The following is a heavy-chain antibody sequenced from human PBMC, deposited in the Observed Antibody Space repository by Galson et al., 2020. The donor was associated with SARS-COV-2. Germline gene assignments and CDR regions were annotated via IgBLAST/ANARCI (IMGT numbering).Heavy chain of an antibody. CDR1: GDSVSSNSAA. CDR3: ARTRGYSGYDNWFDP. V-gene: IGHV6-1*01. D-gene: IGHD5-12*01. Sequence: ASETLSLTCAISGDSVSSNSAAWNWNRQSPSRGLEWLGRTYYRSKWYNDYAVSVKSRITINPDTSKNQFSLQLNSVTPEDTAVYYCARTRGYSGYDNWFDPWGQGTLVTVSS. J-gene: IGHJ5*02. CDR2: TYYRSKWYN.